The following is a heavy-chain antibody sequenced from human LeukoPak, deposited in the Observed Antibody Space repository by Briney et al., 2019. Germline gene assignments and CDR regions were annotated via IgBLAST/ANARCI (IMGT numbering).Heavy chain of an antibody. V-gene: IGHV4-30-2*01. Sequence: SQTLSLTCAVSGGSISSGGYSWSWIRQPPGKGLEWIGYIYHSGSTYYNPSLKSRVTISVDRSKNQFSLKLSSVTAADTAVYYCARDSAGRFGELVGWFDPWGQGTLVTVSS. CDR3: ARDSAGRFGELVGWFDP. J-gene: IGHJ5*02. CDR2: IYHSGST. CDR1: GGSISSGGYS. D-gene: IGHD3-10*01.